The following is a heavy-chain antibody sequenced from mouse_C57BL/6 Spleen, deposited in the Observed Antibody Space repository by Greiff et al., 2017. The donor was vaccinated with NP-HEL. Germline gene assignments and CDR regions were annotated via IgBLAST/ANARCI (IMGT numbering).Heavy chain of an antibody. CDR1: GFTFSSYG. CDR3: ARQDCVYAMDY. J-gene: IGHJ4*01. V-gene: IGHV5-6*01. Sequence: EVQLVESGGDLVKPGGSLKLSCAASGFTFSSYGMSWVRQTPDKRLEWVATISSGGSYTYYPDSVKGRFTISRDNANNTLYLQMSSLKSEDTAMYYCARQDCVYAMDYWGQGTSVTVSS. CDR2: ISSGGSYT.